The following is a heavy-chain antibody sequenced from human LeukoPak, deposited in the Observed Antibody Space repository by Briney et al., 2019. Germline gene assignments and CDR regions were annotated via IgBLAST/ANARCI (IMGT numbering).Heavy chain of an antibody. D-gene: IGHD3-9*01. CDR3: ARSLVLRYFDWLSPKYYYYYYMDV. CDR1: GGTFSSYA. Sequence: SVKVSCKASGGTFSSYAISWVRQTPGQGLEWMGGIIPIFGTANYAQKFQGRVTITTDESTSTAYMELSSLRSEDTAVYYCARSLVLRYFDWLSPKYYYYYYMDVWGKGTTVTVSS. V-gene: IGHV1-69*05. J-gene: IGHJ6*03. CDR2: IIPIFGTA.